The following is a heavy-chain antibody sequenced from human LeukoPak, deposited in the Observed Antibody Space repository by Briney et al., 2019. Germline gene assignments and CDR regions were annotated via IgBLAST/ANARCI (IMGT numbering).Heavy chain of an antibody. Sequence: PGGSLRLSCAASELTSSTSWMSWVRQAPGKGLEWVAQTKQDGSEKYYVDSVKGRFTTSRDKNSLFLQMNSVRAEDTAVYYCARAKRTAMAPDYWGQGTLVTVSS. CDR2: TKQDGSEK. V-gene: IGHV3-7*01. CDR3: ARAKRTAMAPDY. CDR1: ELTSSTSW. D-gene: IGHD5-18*01. J-gene: IGHJ4*02.